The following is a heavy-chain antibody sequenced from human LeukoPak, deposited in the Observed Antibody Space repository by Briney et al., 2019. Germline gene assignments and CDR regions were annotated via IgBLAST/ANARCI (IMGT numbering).Heavy chain of an antibody. V-gene: IGHV3-23*01. CDR2: ISGSGGST. D-gene: IGHD4-23*01. J-gene: IGHJ4*02. CDR1: GFTFSSYA. Sequence: GRSLRLSCAASGFTFSSYAMSWVRQAPGKGLEWVSAISGSGGSTYYADSVKGRFTISRDNSKNTLYLQMNSLRAEDTAVYYCAKDRLRWSTGYFDYWGQGTLVTVSS. CDR3: AKDRLRWSTGYFDY.